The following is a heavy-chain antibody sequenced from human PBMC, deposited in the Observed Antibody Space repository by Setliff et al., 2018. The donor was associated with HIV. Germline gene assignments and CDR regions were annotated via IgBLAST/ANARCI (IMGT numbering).Heavy chain of an antibody. D-gene: IGHD3-3*01. Sequence: LSLTCTVSGGSISSTTYYWNWFRQSPGKGLEWIGYMSYTGINNYNPSLKSRVTISVDTSKNQFSLKLSSVTAADTAVYYCARGRWVLQFLEWGDAFDIWGQGTMVTVSS. CDR3: ARGRWVLQFLEWGDAFDI. V-gene: IGHV4-61*05. CDR1: GGSISSTTYY. CDR2: MSYTGIN. J-gene: IGHJ3*02.